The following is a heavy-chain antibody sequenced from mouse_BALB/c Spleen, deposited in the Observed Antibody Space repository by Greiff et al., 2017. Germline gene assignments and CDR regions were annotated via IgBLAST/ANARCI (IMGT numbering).Heavy chain of an antibody. V-gene: IGHV1-9*01. CDR3: AKRGYHYDGFAY. J-gene: IGHJ3*01. D-gene: IGHD2-4*01. CDR2: ILPGSGST. CDR1: GYTFSSYW. Sequence: QVQLQQSGAELMKPGASVKISCKATGYTFSSYWIEWVKQRPGHGLEWIGEILPGSGSTNYNQKLKGKATFTADTSSNTAYMQLSSLTSVDSAVTYCAKRGYHYDGFAYWGQGTLVTVSA.